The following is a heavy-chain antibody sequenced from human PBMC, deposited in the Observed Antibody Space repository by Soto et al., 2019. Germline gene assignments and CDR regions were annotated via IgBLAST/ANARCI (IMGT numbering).Heavy chain of an antibody. D-gene: IGHD2-15*01. J-gene: IGHJ4*02. CDR1: GFSFSSYA. CDR2: ISGSGGST. V-gene: IGHV3-23*01. Sequence: EVQLLESGGGLLQPGGSLRLSCADSGFSFSSYAMSWIRQAPGRGLEWVSAISGSGGSTYNADSVKGRFTFSRDKSKNTMYLQMNSLRPGATAVDYYAKARPWWRAGVDYWGQGTLVTVSS. CDR3: AKARPWWRAGVDY.